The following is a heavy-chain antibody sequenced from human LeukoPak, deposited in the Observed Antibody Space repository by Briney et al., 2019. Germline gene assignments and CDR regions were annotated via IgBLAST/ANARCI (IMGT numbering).Heavy chain of an antibody. CDR1: GFTFSNYG. CDR3: AKEYAGSHYYFYYMDV. CDR2: IRYDGSDK. V-gene: IGHV3-30*02. Sequence: GGSLRLSCAASGFTFSNYGMHWVRQAPGKGLEWVAFIRYDGSDKYYADSVKGRLTISRDNSKKTLYLQMNSLRAEDTAVYYCAKEYAGSHYYFYYMDVWGKGTTVTVSS. J-gene: IGHJ6*03.